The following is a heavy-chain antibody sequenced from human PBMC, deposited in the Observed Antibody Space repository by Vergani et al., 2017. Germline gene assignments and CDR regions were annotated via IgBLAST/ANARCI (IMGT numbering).Heavy chain of an antibody. CDR1: GFTFSSYG. Sequence: QVQLVESGGGVVQPGRSLRLSCAASGFTFSSYGMHWVRQAPGKGLEWVAVIWYDGSNKYYADSVKGRFTISRDNSKNTLYLQMNSLRAEDTAVYYCARASSGYPETFDYWGQGTLVTSPQ. V-gene: IGHV3-33*01. D-gene: IGHD3-22*01. J-gene: IGHJ4*02. CDR3: ARASSGYPETFDY. CDR2: IWYDGSNK.